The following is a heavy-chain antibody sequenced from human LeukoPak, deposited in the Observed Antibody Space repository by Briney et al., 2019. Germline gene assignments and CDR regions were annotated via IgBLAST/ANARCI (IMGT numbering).Heavy chain of an antibody. Sequence: ASVKVSCKASGYTFTSYDINRVRQATGQGLEWMGWMNPNSGNTGYAQKFQGRVTMTRNTSISTAYMELSSLRSEDTAVYYCARGHRRIAAAGTEGDYWGQGTLVTVSS. J-gene: IGHJ4*02. CDR2: MNPNSGNT. V-gene: IGHV1-8*01. D-gene: IGHD6-13*01. CDR3: ARGHRRIAAAGTEGDY. CDR1: GYTFTSYD.